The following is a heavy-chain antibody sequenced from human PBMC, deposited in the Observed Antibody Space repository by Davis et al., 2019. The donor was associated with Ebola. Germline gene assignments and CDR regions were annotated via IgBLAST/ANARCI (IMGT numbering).Heavy chain of an antibody. D-gene: IGHD1-26*01. CDR1: GFIFSSYS. Sequence: GGSLRLSCAASGFIFSSYSMNWVRQAPGKGLEWVSSISSRNSYIHYADSVKGRFTISRDNAKNSLYLQMNSLGAEDTAVYYCARLTGSYPGWFDPWGQGTLVTVSS. V-gene: IGHV3-21*01. CDR3: ARLTGSYPGWFDP. CDR2: ISSRNSYI. J-gene: IGHJ5*02.